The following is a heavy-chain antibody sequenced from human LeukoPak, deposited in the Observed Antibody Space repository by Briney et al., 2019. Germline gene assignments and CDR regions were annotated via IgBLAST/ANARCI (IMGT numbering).Heavy chain of an antibody. Sequence: GGSLRLSCAASGFTFSSYWMSWVRQAPGKGLEWVANIKPDGSEKKYVDSVKGRFTISRDNAKNSLCLQMNSLRAEDTAVYYCARQANYYYDSSGYYYFDYWGQGTLVTVPS. V-gene: IGHV3-7*03. CDR1: GFTFSSYW. CDR2: IKPDGSEK. CDR3: ARQANYYYDSSGYYYFDY. J-gene: IGHJ4*02. D-gene: IGHD3-22*01.